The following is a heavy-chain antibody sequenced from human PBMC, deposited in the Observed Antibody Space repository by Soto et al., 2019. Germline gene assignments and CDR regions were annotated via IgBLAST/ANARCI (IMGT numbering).Heavy chain of an antibody. CDR2: IIPIFGTA. CDR3: ARREMAGLVDAYYYYYGMDV. D-gene: IGHD6-6*01. V-gene: IGHV1-69*13. Sequence: SVKVSCKASGCAFSSYAISWVRQAPGQGLEWMGGIIPIFGTANYAQKFQGRVTITADESTSTAYMELSSLRSEDTAVYYCARREMAGLVDAYYYYYGMDVWGQGTTVTVSS. CDR1: GCAFSSYA. J-gene: IGHJ6*02.